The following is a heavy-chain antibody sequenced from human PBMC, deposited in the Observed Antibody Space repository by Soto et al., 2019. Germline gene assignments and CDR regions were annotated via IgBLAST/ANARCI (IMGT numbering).Heavy chain of an antibody. D-gene: IGHD3-3*01. CDR3: AKGPTLFGVVSIPDFYYGMCV. CDR2: ISGSGGST. CDR1: GFTFSSSA. V-gene: IGHV3-23*01. Sequence: PGGSLRLSCAASGFTFSSSAMSWVRQAPGKGLEWVSAISGSGGSTYYADSVKGRLTISRDNPKNTLYLQMNSLRAEDTAGYYCAKGPTLFGVVSIPDFYYGMCVWRQETTVTASS. J-gene: IGHJ6*02.